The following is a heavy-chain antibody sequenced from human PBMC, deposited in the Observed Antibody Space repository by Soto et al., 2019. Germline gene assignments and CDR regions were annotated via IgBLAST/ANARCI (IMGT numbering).Heavy chain of an antibody. Sequence: GGSLRLSCAASGFTFSSYGMHWVRQAPGKGLEWVAAISYDGSNKYYADSVKGRFTISRDNSKNTLYLQMNSLRAEDTAVYYCAKERKDSSSWGGGYYYYGMDVWDQGTTVTVSS. D-gene: IGHD6-13*01. CDR1: GFTFSSYG. CDR2: ISYDGSNK. J-gene: IGHJ6*02. V-gene: IGHV3-30*18. CDR3: AKERKDSSSWGGGYYYYGMDV.